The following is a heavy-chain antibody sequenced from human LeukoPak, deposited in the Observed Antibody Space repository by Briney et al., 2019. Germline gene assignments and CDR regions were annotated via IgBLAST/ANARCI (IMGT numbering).Heavy chain of an antibody. Sequence: GGSLRLSCAASGFTFSSYAMHWVRQAPGKGLEWVAVISYDGSNKYYADSAKGRFTISRDNSKNTLYLQMNSLRAEDTAVYYCARESMVRGNDYWGQGTLATVSS. CDR2: ISYDGSNK. V-gene: IGHV3-30-3*01. CDR1: GFTFSSYA. CDR3: ARESMVRGNDY. J-gene: IGHJ4*02. D-gene: IGHD3-10*01.